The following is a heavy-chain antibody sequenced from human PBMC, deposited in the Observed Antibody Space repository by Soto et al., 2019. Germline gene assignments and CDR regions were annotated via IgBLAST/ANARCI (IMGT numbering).Heavy chain of an antibody. J-gene: IGHJ4*02. CDR1: GFTFSNAW. V-gene: IGHV3-15*07. D-gene: IGHD6-19*01. CDR3: TPSAAVAGMGNDY. Sequence: EVQLVESGGGLVKPGGSLRLSCAASGFTFSNAWMNWVRQAPGKGLEWVGRIKSKTDGGTTDYAAPVKGRFTISRDDSKNTLYLQMNSLKTEDTAVYYCTPSAAVAGMGNDYWGQGTLVTVSS. CDR2: IKSKTDGGTT.